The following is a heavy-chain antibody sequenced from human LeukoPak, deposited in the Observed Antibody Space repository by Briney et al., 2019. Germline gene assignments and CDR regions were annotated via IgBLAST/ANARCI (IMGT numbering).Heavy chain of an antibody. J-gene: IGHJ4*02. CDR1: GFTFNEFG. D-gene: IGHD1-26*01. CDR3: ARDRPTGSYYSIDY. Sequence: GSLRLSCAASGFTFNEFGVHWVRQAPGQGLEWVALIWYDGSNKYYADSVKGRFTISRDNSKNTVYLQMNSLRVEDTAMYYCARDRPTGSYYSIDYWGQGTLATVSS. CDR2: IWYDGSNK. V-gene: IGHV3-33*01.